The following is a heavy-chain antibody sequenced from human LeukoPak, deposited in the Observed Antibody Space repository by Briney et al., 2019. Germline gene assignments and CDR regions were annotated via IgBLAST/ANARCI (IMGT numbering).Heavy chain of an antibody. CDR3: ARVIPEAGFDP. CDR2: INNSGRT. J-gene: IGHJ5*02. Sequence: SETLSLTCAVSDGSISDYYWSWVRQPPGKGLEWIGEINNSGRTNYYPSLKSRATLSIDTSKNQFSLKLSSVTVADTAVYYCARVIPEAGFDPWGQGTLVTVSS. CDR1: DGSISDYY. V-gene: IGHV4-34*01. D-gene: IGHD1-14*01.